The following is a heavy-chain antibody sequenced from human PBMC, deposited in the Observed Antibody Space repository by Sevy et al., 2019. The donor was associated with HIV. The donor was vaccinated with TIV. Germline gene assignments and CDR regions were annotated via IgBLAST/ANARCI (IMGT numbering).Heavy chain of an antibody. D-gene: IGHD2-15*01. V-gene: IGHV1-8*01. CDR1: GYTFTSYD. CDR2: MTPNSGNT. Sequence: ASVKVSYKASGYTFTSYDINWVRQATGQGLEWMGWMTPNSGNTGYAQKFQGRVTMTRNTSISTAYMELSSLRSEDTAVYYCARGACSGGSCYRYYYGMDVWGQGTTVTVSS. CDR3: ARGACSGGSCYRYYYGMDV. J-gene: IGHJ6*02.